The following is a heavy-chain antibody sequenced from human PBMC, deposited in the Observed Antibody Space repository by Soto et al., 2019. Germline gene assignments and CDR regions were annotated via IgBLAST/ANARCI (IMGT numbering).Heavy chain of an antibody. CDR1: GFTVSNNY. V-gene: IGHV3-33*08. D-gene: IGHD2-15*01. CDR3: AGSTLVASDI. CDR2: IWYDGSNK. Sequence: GGSLRLSCAASGFTVSNNYMHWVRQAPGKGLEWVAVIWYDGSNKYYADSVKGRFTISRDNSKNTLYLQMNSLRAEDTAVYYCAGSTLVASDIWGQGTMVTVSS. J-gene: IGHJ3*02.